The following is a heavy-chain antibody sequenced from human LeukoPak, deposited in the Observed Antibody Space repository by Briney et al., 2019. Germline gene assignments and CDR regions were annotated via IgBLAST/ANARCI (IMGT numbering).Heavy chain of an antibody. CDR3: AGDYGGNPWDFLDY. V-gene: IGHV1-18*01. Sequence: GASVKVSCKASGFTFTSYGISWVRQAPGQGLEWMGWISAYNGNTNYAQKLQGRVTMTTDTSTSTAYVELRSLRSDDTAVYYCAGDYGGNPWDFLDYRRQATLVTVPP. CDR2: ISAYNGNT. CDR1: GFTFTSYG. J-gene: IGHJ4*02. D-gene: IGHD4-23*01.